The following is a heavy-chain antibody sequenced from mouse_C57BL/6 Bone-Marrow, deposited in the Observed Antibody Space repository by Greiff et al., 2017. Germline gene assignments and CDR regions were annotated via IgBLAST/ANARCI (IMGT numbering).Heavy chain of an antibody. CDR3: TREGVLYYSNYGAMDY. D-gene: IGHD2-5*01. CDR2: NDPETGGT. CDR1: GYTFTDYE. Sequence: QVQLKQSGAELVRPGASVTLSCKASGYTFTDYEMHWVKQTPVHGLEWIGANDPETGGTAYNQKFKGKAILTADKSSSTAYMELRSLTSEDSAVYYCTREGVLYYSNYGAMDYWGQGTSVTVSS. J-gene: IGHJ4*01. V-gene: IGHV1-15*01.